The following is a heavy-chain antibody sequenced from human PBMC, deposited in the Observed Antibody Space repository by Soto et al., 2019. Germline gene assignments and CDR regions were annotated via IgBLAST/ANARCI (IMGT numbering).Heavy chain of an antibody. CDR2: VYHSGAT. V-gene: IGHV4-4*02. CDR1: GGCLSSPNR. CDR3: ARVAVVEAVGSYFDP. D-gene: IGHD6-13*01. Sequence: PSETLSLTGVVSGGCLSSPNRWTWVRQPPRKGLEWIAEVYHSGATAFNPSLRSRVSISVDKTKNQFSLNLRSVTAADTAVYSCARVAVVEAVGSYFDPWGQGTLVIVSS. J-gene: IGHJ5*02.